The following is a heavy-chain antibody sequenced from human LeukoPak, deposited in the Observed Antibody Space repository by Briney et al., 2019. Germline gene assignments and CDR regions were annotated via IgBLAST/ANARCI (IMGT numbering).Heavy chain of an antibody. D-gene: IGHD2-15*01. V-gene: IGHV3-43*01. CDR1: GLSIGDYT. Sequence: GGSLRLSCEASGLSIGDYTMHWVRQVPGKCLEWVSLISRNGVATKYADSVRGRFTISRDNAKNSLYLQMNSLRAEDTAVYSCARGADGVSSNSRGWFDPWGQGTLVTVSS. CDR3: ARGADGVSSNSRGWFDP. CDR2: ISRNGVAT. J-gene: IGHJ5*02.